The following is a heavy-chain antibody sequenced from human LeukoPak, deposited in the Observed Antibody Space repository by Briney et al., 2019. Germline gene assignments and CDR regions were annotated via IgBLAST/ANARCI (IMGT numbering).Heavy chain of an antibody. CDR2: VSESGGTT. CDR3: AKDVRSTRYYDSSGYYWDY. D-gene: IGHD3-22*01. V-gene: IGHV3-23*01. CDR1: GSTFSTIG. Sequence: GGSLRLSCAASGSTFSTIGMTWVRQAPGKGLEWVSGVSESGGTTYYADSVKGRFTISRDNSKNTLYLQMNSLRAEDTAVYYCAKDVRSTRYYDSSGYYWDYWGQGTLVTVSS. J-gene: IGHJ4*02.